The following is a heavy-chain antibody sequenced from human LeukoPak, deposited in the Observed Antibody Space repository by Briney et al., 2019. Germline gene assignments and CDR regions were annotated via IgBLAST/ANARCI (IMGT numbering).Heavy chain of an antibody. D-gene: IGHD2-15*01. CDR2: TSGNGVTT. J-gene: IGHJ4*02. CDR3: SKVLVAATPRQGFDY. Sequence: GGSLRLSCAASGFTFSSYTMGWVRQAPGKGLEWGSATSGNGVTTVYADSVKGRFNMSRDNSKNTLYLQMNSLRGEDTAVYYCSKVLVAATPRQGFDYWGQGTLVTVSS. V-gene: IGHV3-23*01. CDR1: GFTFSSYT.